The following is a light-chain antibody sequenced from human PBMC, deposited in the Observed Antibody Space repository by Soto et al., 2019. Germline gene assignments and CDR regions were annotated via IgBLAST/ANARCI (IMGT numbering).Light chain of an antibody. V-gene: IGKV1-5*01. CDR2: DAS. J-gene: IGKJ1*01. CDR3: QQYSGYLRT. Sequence: IQMTQSPSSLSANVADTLTLTCRASQSISSWLAWYQQKPGKAPNLLIYDASSLQTGVPSRFSGSGSGTEFTLTISSLQPDDFATYYCQQYSGYLRTFGQGTKVDIK. CDR1: QSISSW.